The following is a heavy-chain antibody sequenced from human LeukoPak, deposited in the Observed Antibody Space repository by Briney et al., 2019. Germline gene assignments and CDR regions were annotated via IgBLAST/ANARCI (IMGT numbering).Heavy chain of an antibody. D-gene: IGHD3-16*01. J-gene: IGHJ4*02. V-gene: IGHV3-7*01. CDR3: ARGGTATYYFDY. Sequence: GGSLRLSCAASGSTFSSYCMSWVRQAPGKGLEWVANIKLDGSEKNYVDSVKGRFTISRDNAKNSVYLQMNSLRAEDTAVYYCARGGTATYYFDYWGQGTLVTVSS. CDR1: GSTFSSYC. CDR2: IKLDGSEK.